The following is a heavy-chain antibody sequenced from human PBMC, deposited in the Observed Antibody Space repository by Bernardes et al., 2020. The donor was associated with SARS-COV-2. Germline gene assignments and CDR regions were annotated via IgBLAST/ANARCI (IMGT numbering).Heavy chain of an antibody. CDR2: ISYDGSNK. CDR3: ARDGCSITSCFDY. D-gene: IGHD2-2*01. Sequence: GGSLRLSCAASGFTLSRYGMYWVRQAPGKGLEWVSVISYDGSNKYYGDSVKGRFTISRDSSKNTLYLQMNSLRAEDTAVYYCARDGCSITSCFDYWGQGTPVTVSS. CDR1: GFTLSRYG. V-gene: IGHV3-30*03. J-gene: IGHJ4*02.